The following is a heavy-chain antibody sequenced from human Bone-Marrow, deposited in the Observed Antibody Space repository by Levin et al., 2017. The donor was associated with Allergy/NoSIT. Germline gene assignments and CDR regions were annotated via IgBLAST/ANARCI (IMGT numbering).Heavy chain of an antibody. CDR2: ISWNSGSR. CDR1: GFTFDDYA. V-gene: IGHV3-9*01. Sequence: PGGSLRLSCAASGFTFDDYAMHWVRQAPGKGLEWVSGISWNSGSRGYADSVKGRFTISRDNAKNSLYLQMNSLRPEDTALYYCARDKRAATPYYLADWGQGTLVTVSS. D-gene: IGHD2-15*01. CDR3: ARDKRAATPYYLAD. J-gene: IGHJ4*02.